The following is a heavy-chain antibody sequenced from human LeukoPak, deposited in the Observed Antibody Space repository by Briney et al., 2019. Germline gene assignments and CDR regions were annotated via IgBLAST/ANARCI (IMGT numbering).Heavy chain of an antibody. J-gene: IGHJ4*02. CDR3: ARDRRMEVGATDGNDY. V-gene: IGHV1-69*05. D-gene: IGHD1-26*01. Sequence: GASVKVSCKASGGTFSSYAISWVRQAPGQGLEWMGRIIPIFGTANYAQKFQSRVMITTDESTSTAYMELSSLRSEDTAVYYCARDRRMEVGATDGNDYWGQGTLVTVSS. CDR2: IIPIFGTA. CDR1: GGTFSSYA.